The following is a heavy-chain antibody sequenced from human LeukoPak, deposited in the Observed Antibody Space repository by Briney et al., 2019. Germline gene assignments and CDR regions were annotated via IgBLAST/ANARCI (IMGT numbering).Heavy chain of an antibody. J-gene: IGHJ5*02. D-gene: IGHD6-13*01. CDR2: INPSAGST. V-gene: IGHV1-46*01. CDR1: GYTFTSYY. CDR3: ARVHRIAAAGNWFDP. Sequence: GASVKVSCKASGYTFTSYYMHWVRQAPGQGLEWMGIINPSAGSTSYAQKFQGRVTMTRDTSTSTVYMELSSLRSEDTAVYYCARVHRIAAAGNWFDPWGQGTLVTVSS.